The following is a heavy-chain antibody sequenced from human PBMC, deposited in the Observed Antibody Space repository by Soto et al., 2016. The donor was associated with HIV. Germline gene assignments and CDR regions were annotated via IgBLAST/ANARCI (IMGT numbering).Heavy chain of an antibody. J-gene: IGHJ2*01. Sequence: EVQLVESGGGLVKPGGSLRLSCVASGFIFSNYNMNWVRQAPGKGLEWVASISSSSNYIYYTDSVKGRFTISRDTAKNSLYLQMNSLRAEDTAVYYCAKAPRKDTYGPSFYWYFDLWGLAPWSLSPQ. CDR1: GFIFSNYN. CDR2: ISSSSNYI. D-gene: IGHD5-18*01. CDR3: AKAPRKDTYGPSFYWYFDL. V-gene: IGHV3-21*04.